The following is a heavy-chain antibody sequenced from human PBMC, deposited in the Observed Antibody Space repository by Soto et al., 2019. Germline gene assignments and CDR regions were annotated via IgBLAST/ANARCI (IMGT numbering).Heavy chain of an antibody. V-gene: IGHV3-9*01. CDR1: GVTFDDYA. CDR3: AKDMGGENAFDI. Sequence: GGSLRLSCAASGVTFDDYAMHWVRQAPGKGLEWVSGISWNSGSIGYADSVKGRFTISRDNAKKSLYLQMNSLRAEDTVLYYCAKDMGGENAFDIWGQGTMVTVSS. CDR2: ISWNSGSI. D-gene: IGHD3-16*01. J-gene: IGHJ3*02.